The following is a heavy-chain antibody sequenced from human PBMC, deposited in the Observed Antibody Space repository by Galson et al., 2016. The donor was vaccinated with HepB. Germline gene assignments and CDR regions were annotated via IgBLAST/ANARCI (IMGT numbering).Heavy chain of an antibody. J-gene: IGHJ4*02. CDR1: GFTFSSYA. V-gene: IGHV3-23*01. D-gene: IGHD3-3*01. CDR2: ISGSGGST. CDR3: AKSFSATYYDFWSGYIGPDY. Sequence: SLRLSCAASGFTFSSYAMSWVRQAPGKGLEWVSAISGSGGSTYYADSVKGRFTISRDNSKNTLYPQMNSLRAEDTAVYYCAKSFSATYYDFWSGYIGPDYWGQGTLVTVSS.